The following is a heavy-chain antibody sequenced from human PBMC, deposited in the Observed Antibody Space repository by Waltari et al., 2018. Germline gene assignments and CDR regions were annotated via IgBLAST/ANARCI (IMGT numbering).Heavy chain of an antibody. D-gene: IGHD6-13*01. V-gene: IGHV3-21*01. Sequence: EVQLVASGGGLVKRGASLRLSGAVPGFPFGTYSVTWVRQAPGKGLEWVSSISSTSTHIYYADSVKGRFTISRDSAKNSLYLQMNSLRAEDTAVYYCARLTGSSPDYWGQGTLVTVSS. J-gene: IGHJ4*02. CDR2: ISSTSTHI. CDR1: GFPFGTYS. CDR3: ARLTGSSPDY.